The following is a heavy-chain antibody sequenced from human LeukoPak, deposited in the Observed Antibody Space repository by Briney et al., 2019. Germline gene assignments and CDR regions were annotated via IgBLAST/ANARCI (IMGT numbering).Heavy chain of an antibody. CDR1: GFTFSSYA. J-gene: IGHJ5*02. CDR3: ARRGAYYDSSGPRAGFDP. CDR2: ISYDGSNK. D-gene: IGHD3-22*01. V-gene: IGHV3-30*04. Sequence: GGSLRLSCAASGFTFSSYAMHWVRQAPGKGLEWVAVISYDGSNKYYADSVKGRFTISRDNSKNTLYLQMNSLRAEDTAVYYCARRGAYYDSSGPRAGFDPWGQGTLVTVSS.